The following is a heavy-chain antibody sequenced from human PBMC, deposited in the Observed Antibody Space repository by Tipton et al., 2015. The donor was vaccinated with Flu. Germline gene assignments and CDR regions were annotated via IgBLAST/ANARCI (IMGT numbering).Heavy chain of an antibody. CDR2: ISYSGSP. CDR1: GYSLSSTYY. V-gene: IGHV4-38-2*01. Sequence: TLSLTCAVSGYSLSSTYYWGWIRQSPGKGLEWIGSISYSGSPYYNPTLKSRVTISVDTSKNQFPLKLTSVTAADTAVYYCVALGGGVAGTAYYWGQGTLVTASS. J-gene: IGHJ4*02. D-gene: IGHD6-19*01. CDR3: VALGGGVAGTAYY.